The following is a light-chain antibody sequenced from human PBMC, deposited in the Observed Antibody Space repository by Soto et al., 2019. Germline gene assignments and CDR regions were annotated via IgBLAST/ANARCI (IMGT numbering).Light chain of an antibody. J-gene: IGKJ4*01. CDR2: DAS. V-gene: IGKV3-20*01. Sequence: EFVLTQAPGTLSLSPGERATLSCRASQTVRKRYLARYQQKPGQAPRLLIYDASSRDTGIPNRFSGGGSGTDFTLTIIRLEPEDFAVYYCQQFSSYPLTFGGGTKVDIK. CDR1: QTVRKRY. CDR3: QQFSSYPLT.